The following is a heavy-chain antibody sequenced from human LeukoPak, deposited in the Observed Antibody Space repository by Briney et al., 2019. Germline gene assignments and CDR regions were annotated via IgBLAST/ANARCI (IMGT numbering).Heavy chain of an antibody. D-gene: IGHD1-26*01. CDR2: ISSGGSTI. CDR1: GFIFSIYD. J-gene: IGHJ2*01. V-gene: IGHV3-48*01. Sequence: GGSLRLSCAASGFIFSIYDMNWVPQAPGKGLGWVSFISSGGSTIFYADSVKGRFTISRDAAKNSLYVQMNNLRVEDTGVYYFARDENVDSDYDLWGRGTLVTVSS. CDR3: ARDENVDSDYDL.